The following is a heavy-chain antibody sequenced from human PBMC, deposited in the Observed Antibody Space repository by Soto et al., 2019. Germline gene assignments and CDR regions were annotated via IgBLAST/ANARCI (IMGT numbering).Heavy chain of an antibody. D-gene: IGHD6-13*01. CDR1: SFTFSDYW. Sequence: EVQLVESGGGLVQPGGSLILSCAASSFTFSDYWMNWVRQAPGKGLEWVASIKYDGGEKNYVDSVKGRFIISRDNARNSLYLQMASLRAEDTAVYYCARDGVAAGLYFDNWGLGTLVTVSS. V-gene: IGHV3-7*05. J-gene: IGHJ4*02. CDR2: IKYDGGEK. CDR3: ARDGVAAGLYFDN.